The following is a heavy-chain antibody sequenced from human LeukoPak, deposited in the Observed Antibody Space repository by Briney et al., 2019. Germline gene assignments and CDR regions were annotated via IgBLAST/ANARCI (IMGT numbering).Heavy chain of an antibody. D-gene: IGHD3-3*01. V-gene: IGHV4-61*01. J-gene: IGHJ4*02. CDR1: GGSISSSSYY. CDR2: IYYSGST. CDR3: ASSRYDFWSGYYGY. Sequence: SETLSLTCTVSGGSISSSSYYWSWIRQPPGKGLEWIGYIYYSGSTNYNPSLKSRVTISVDTSKNQFSLKLSSVTAADTAVYYCASSRYDFWSGYYGYWGQGTLVTVSS.